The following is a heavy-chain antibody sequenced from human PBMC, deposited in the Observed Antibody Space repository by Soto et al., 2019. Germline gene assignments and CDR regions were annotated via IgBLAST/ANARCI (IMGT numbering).Heavy chain of an antibody. Sequence: SATRSLTCAVYGGSFSGYYWSWIRHPPGKGLEWIGEINHSGITNYNPSLKGRVTISVDMSKNQLSLKLSSVTAADTAVYFCASLCLCGSHTQNSYYGMDAWGQGTTVTGSS. CDR1: GGSFSGYY. D-gene: IGHD3-16*01. J-gene: IGHJ6*02. V-gene: IGHV4-34*01. CDR2: INHSGIT. CDR3: ASLCLCGSHTQNSYYGMDA.